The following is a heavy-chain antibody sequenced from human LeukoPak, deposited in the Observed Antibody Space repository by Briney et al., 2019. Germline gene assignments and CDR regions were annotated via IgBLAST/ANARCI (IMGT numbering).Heavy chain of an antibody. J-gene: IGHJ5*02. Sequence: PSETLSPTCAVYGGSFSGYYWSWIRQPPGKGLEWIGEINHSGSTNYNPSLKSRVTISVDTSKNQFSLKLSSVTAADTAVYYCARPVEGAMVRGPNVGRGWFDPWGQGTLVTVSS. CDR2: INHSGST. CDR3: ARPVEGAMVRGPNVGRGWFDP. CDR1: GGSFSGYY. D-gene: IGHD3-10*01. V-gene: IGHV4-34*01.